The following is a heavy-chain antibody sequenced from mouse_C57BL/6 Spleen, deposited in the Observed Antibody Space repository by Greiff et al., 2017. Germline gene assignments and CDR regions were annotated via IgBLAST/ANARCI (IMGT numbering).Heavy chain of an antibody. CDR1: GYTFTSYW. V-gene: IGHV1-64*01. CDR2: IHPNSGST. CDR3: ARSGYGSSYGYFDV. J-gene: IGHJ1*03. Sequence: VQLQQSGAELVKPGASVKLSCKASGYTFTSYWIGMIHPNSGSTNYNEKFKSKATLTVDKSSSTAYMQLSSLTSEDSAVYYCARSGYGSSYGYFDVWGTGTTVTVSS. D-gene: IGHD1-1*01.